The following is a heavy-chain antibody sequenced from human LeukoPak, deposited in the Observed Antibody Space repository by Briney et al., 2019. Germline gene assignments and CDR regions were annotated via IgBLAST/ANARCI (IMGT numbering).Heavy chain of an antibody. CDR1: GGSISSSSYY. D-gene: IGHD4-11*01. CDR3: ARSTDYTINFYYFDY. Sequence: SETLSLTCTVSGGSISSSSYYWGWIRQPPGKGLEWIGGIYYSGSTYYNPSLKSRVTISVDTSKNQFSLKLSSVTAADTAVYYCARSTDYTINFYYFDYWGQGTLVTVSS. CDR2: IYYSGST. V-gene: IGHV4-39*07. J-gene: IGHJ4*02.